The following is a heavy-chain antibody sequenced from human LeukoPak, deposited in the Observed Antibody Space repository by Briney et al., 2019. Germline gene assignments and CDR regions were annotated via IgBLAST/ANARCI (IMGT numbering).Heavy chain of an antibody. CDR3: ARVHCGGDCYSDRGWFDP. Sequence: LSETLSLTCTVSGGSISSGSYYWSWIRQPAGKGLEWIGRIYTSGSTNYNPSLKSRVTISVDTSKNQFSLKLSSVTAADTAVYYCARVHCGGDCYSDRGWFDPWGQGTLVTVSS. D-gene: IGHD2-21*02. CDR2: IYTSGST. CDR1: GGSISSGSYY. J-gene: IGHJ5*02. V-gene: IGHV4-61*02.